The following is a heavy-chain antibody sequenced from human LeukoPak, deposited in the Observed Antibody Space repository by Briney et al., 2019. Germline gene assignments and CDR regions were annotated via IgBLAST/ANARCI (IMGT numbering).Heavy chain of an antibody. CDR3: AKTGEGAGLLWFGELLSAPDDY. CDR1: GFTFSSYS. V-gene: IGHV3-30*18. Sequence: PGGSLRLSCAASGFTFSSYSMNWVRQAPGKGLEWVAVISYDGSNKYYADSVKGRFTISRDNSKNTLYLQMNSLRAEDTAVYYCAKTGEGAGLLWFGELLSAPDDYWGQGTLVTVSS. D-gene: IGHD3-10*01. CDR2: ISYDGSNK. J-gene: IGHJ4*02.